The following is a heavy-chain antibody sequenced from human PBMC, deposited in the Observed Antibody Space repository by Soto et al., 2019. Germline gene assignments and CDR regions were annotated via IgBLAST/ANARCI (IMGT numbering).Heavy chain of an antibody. CDR3: AKATTLGDDFWSGYYGDASDI. D-gene: IGHD3-3*01. J-gene: IGHJ3*02. CDR2: ISYDGSNK. Sequence: QVQLVESGGGVVQPGRSLRLSCAASGFTFSSYGMHWVRQAPGKGLEWVAVISYDGSNKYYADSVKGRFTISRDNSKNTLYLQMNSLRAEDTAVYYCAKATTLGDDFWSGYYGDASDIWGQRTMVTVSS. V-gene: IGHV3-30*18. CDR1: GFTFSSYG.